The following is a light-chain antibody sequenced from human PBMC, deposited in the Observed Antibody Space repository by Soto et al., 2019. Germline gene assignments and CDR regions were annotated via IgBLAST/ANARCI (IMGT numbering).Light chain of an antibody. CDR3: LQSYSTPLS. Sequence: DIHMTQSPSSLSASVGDRVTITCRASQSISSYLNWYQQKPGKAPKLLIYAASSLESGVPSRYSGSGSGTDFTLTISSLQPEDFATYYCLQSYSTPLSFGGGTKVDIK. CDR1: QSISSY. J-gene: IGKJ4*01. V-gene: IGKV1-39*01. CDR2: AAS.